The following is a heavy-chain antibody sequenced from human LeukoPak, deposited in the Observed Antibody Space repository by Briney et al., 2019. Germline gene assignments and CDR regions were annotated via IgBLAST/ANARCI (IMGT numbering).Heavy chain of an antibody. CDR1: GFSFSRHW. CDR3: VRDLWNYYDSSGYYYEDY. J-gene: IGHJ4*02. V-gene: IGHV3-74*01. CDR2: INSDGSIT. D-gene: IGHD3-22*01. Sequence: GGSLRLSCAASGFSFSRHWMHWVRQAPGRGLVWVSRINSDGSITSNADSVKGRFTISRDNAKNTLFLQMNSLRAEDTAVYYCVRDLWNYYDSSGYYYEDYWGQGTLVTVSS.